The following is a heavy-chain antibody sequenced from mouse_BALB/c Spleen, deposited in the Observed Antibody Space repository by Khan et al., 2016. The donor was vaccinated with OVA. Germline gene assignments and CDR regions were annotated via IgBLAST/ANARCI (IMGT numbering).Heavy chain of an antibody. CDR3: TRDRIDY. CDR1: GYTFTTYW. V-gene: IGHV1-7*01. Sequence: QVQLQQSGAELAKPGASVQMSCKASGYTFTTYWIHWVKQRPGQGLEWIGYINPTSGYTDYSENFKDKATLSADKSSSTAYMQLSRLTSEDSAVYYCTRDRIDYWGQGTTLTVSS. J-gene: IGHJ2*01. CDR2: INPTSGYT.